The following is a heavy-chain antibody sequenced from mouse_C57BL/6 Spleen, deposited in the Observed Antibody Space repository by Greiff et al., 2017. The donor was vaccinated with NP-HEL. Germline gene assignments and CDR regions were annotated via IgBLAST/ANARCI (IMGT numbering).Heavy chain of an antibody. D-gene: IGHD1-1*01. J-gene: IGHJ1*03. CDR2: IYPGSGNT. V-gene: IGHV1-76*01. Sequence: QVQLQQSGAELVRPGASVKLSCKASGYTFPDYYINWVKQRPGQGLEWIARIYPGSGNTYYNEKFKGKATLTAEKSSSTAYMQLSSLTSEDSAVYFCARDDPFFYYYGSGDVWGTGTTVTVSS. CDR3: ARDDPFFYYYGSGDV. CDR1: GYTFPDYY.